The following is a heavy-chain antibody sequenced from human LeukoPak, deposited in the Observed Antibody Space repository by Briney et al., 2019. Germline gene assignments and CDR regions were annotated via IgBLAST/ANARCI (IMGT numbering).Heavy chain of an antibody. Sequence: SETLSLTCTVSGGSISSYYWSWIRQPPGKGLEWIGYIYYSGSTNYNPSLKSRVTISVDTSKNQFSLKLSSVTAADTAVYYCARVIYYGSGMNDAFDIWGQGTMVTVSS. J-gene: IGHJ3*02. CDR3: ARVIYYGSGMNDAFDI. CDR1: GGSISSYY. D-gene: IGHD3-10*01. CDR2: IYYSGST. V-gene: IGHV4-59*01.